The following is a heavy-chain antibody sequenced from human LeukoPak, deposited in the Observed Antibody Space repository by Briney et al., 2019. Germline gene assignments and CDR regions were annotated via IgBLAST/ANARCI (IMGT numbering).Heavy chain of an antibody. CDR1: GGTISSYA. Sequence: SVKVSCKASGGTISSYAISWVRQAPGQGLEWMGGIIPIFGTANYAQKFQGRVTITTDESTSTAYMELSSLRSEDTAVYYCARHTYSYGYNLDYWGQGTLVTVSS. CDR3: ARHTYSYGYNLDY. J-gene: IGHJ4*02. D-gene: IGHD5-18*01. V-gene: IGHV1-69*05. CDR2: IIPIFGTA.